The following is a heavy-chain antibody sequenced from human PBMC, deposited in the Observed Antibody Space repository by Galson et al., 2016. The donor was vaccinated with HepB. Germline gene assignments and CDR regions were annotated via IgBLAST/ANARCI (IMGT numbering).Heavy chain of an antibody. CDR1: GFSLPSRTAG. CDR2: ASRPHAK. J-gene: IGHJ4*02. D-gene: IGHD3-16*01. Sequence: PALVTPTQTLTLSCTFAGFSLPSRTAGVGWIRQPPGKPLEWRAAASRPHAKLYSSSLTRRPTVTHDTAKKQVVLGMTNMDPVDTVTSCCAHVKAVISCGGISSYYFHSWGQGALVTVSS. CDR3: AHVKAVISCGGISSYYFHS. V-gene: IGHV2-5*01.